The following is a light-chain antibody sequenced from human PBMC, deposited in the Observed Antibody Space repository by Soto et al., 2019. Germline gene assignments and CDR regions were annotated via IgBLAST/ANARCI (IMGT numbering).Light chain of an antibody. Sequence: QSVLTQPASVSGSPGQSITISCTGTSSDVGGYNYVSWYLQHPGKAPKLMIYDVSNRPSGVSNRFSGSKSGNTASLTISGLQAEDEADYYCSSYTSSSTLLVVFGGGTKLTVL. CDR2: DVS. CDR3: SSYTSSSTLLVV. J-gene: IGLJ2*01. V-gene: IGLV2-14*01. CDR1: SSDVGGYNY.